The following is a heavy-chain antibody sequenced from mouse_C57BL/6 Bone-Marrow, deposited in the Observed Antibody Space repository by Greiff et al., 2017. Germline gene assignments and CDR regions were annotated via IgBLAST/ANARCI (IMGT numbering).Heavy chain of an antibody. CDR2: ISSGSSTI. Sequence: DVKLVESGGGLVKPGGSLKLSCAASGFTFSDYGMHWVRQAPEKGLEWVAYISSGSSTIYYAATVKGRFTISRDTAKNTLFLQMTSLRSEDTAMYYCARQAGITTVVATDYWGQGTTLTVSS. D-gene: IGHD1-1*01. J-gene: IGHJ2*01. CDR1: GFTFSDYG. CDR3: ARQAGITTVVATDY. V-gene: IGHV5-17*01.